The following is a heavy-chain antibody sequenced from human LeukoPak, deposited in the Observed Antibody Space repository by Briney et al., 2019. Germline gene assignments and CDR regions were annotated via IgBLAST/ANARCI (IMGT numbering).Heavy chain of an antibody. CDR2: ITPIFGTA. V-gene: IGHV1-69*13. D-gene: IGHD6-19*01. J-gene: IGHJ4*02. CDR1: GGTFSSYA. CDR3: ARPLKSGWYDPYFDY. Sequence: ASVKVSCKASGGTFSSYAISWVRQAPGQGLEWMGGITPIFGTANYAQKFQGRVTITADESTSTAYMELSSLRSEDTAVYYCARPLKSGWYDPYFDYWGQGTLVTVSS.